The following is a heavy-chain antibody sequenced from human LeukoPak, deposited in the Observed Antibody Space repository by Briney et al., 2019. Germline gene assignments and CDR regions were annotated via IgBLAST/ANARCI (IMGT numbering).Heavy chain of an antibody. D-gene: IGHD5-18*01. CDR3: AREGDTAILFDY. CDR2: IWYDGSNK. CDR1: GFTFSSYG. J-gene: IGHJ4*02. Sequence: GGSLRLSCAASGFTFSSYGMHWVRQAPGKGLEWVAVIWYDGSNKYYADSVKGRFTISRDNSKNTLYLQMNSLRAEDTAVYYCAREGDTAILFDYWGQGTLVTASS. V-gene: IGHV3-33*08.